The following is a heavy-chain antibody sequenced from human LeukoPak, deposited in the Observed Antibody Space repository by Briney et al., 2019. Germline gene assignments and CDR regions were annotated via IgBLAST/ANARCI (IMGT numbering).Heavy chain of an antibody. J-gene: IGHJ4*02. CDR1: RFTFSSYG. D-gene: IGHD6-6*01. Sequence: PGGSLRLSCAASRFTFSSYGMNWVRQAPGKGLEWVSSISSSSSYIYYADSVKGRFTISRDNAKNSLYLQMNSLRAEDTAVYYCASTQRSSSSSVVFGYWGQGTLVTVSS. CDR2: ISSSSSYI. CDR3: ASTQRSSSSSVVFGY. V-gene: IGHV3-21*01.